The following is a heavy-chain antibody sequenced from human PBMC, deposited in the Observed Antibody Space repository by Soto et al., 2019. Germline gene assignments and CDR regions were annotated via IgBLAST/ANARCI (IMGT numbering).Heavy chain of an antibody. CDR3: ARSESPWTGTDFDY. V-gene: IGHV1-18*01. Sequence: ASVKVSCKASGYTFTSYGISWVRQAPGQGLEWMGWISAYNGNTNYAQKLQGRVTMTTDTSTSTAYMALRSLRSDDTAVYYCARSESPWTGTDFDYWGQGTLVTVSS. CDR2: ISAYNGNT. J-gene: IGHJ4*02. D-gene: IGHD1-1*01. CDR1: GYTFTSYG.